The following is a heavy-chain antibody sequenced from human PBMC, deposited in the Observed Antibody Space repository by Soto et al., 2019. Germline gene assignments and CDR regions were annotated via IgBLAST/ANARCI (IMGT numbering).Heavy chain of an antibody. J-gene: IGHJ4*02. CDR1: GFSRTGSGVG. CDR3: THSTWRARCSGGTCYFVDY. CDR2: VFWDDDK. V-gene: IGHV2-5*02. D-gene: IGHD2-15*01. Sequence: QITLKEPGHTLVKPTQTLTLTCTCSGFSRTGSGVGMGWIRQPPGKAPEWLALVFWDDDKRYNASMKSRRTITMEPSKNQVVLTMSNMDAVDTGTYYCTHSTWRARCSGGTCYFVDYWGQGTPVNVFS.